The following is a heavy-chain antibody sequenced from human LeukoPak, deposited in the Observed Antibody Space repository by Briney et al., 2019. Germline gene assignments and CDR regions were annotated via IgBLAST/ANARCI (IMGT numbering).Heavy chain of an antibody. Sequence: SETLSHTCAVYGGSFSGYYWSWIRQPPGKGLEWIGEINHSGSTNYNPSLKSRVTISVDTSKNQFSLKLSSVTAADTAVYYCARSGDSQLIARRDFDYWGQGTLVTVSS. J-gene: IGHJ4*02. CDR3: ARSGDSQLIARRDFDY. CDR2: INHSGST. D-gene: IGHD3-16*01. CDR1: GGSFSGYY. V-gene: IGHV4-34*01.